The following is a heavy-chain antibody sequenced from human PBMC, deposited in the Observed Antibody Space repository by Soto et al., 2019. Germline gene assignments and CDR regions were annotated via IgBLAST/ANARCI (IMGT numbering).Heavy chain of an antibody. CDR3: ASGGEWLVGNWFDP. Sequence: QVQLVESGGGVVQPGRSLRLSCAASGFTFSSYAMHWVRQAPGKGLEWVAVISYDGSNKYYADSVKGRFTISRDNSKNTLYLQMNSLRAEDTAGYYCASGGEWLVGNWFDPWGQGNLVTVSS. J-gene: IGHJ5*02. D-gene: IGHD6-19*01. CDR2: ISYDGSNK. CDR1: GFTFSSYA. V-gene: IGHV3-30-3*01.